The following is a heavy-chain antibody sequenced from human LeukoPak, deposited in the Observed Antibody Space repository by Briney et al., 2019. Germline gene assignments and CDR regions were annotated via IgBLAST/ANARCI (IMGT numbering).Heavy chain of an antibody. Sequence: PSETLSLTCTVSGGSISSSSYYWGWIRQPPGKGLEWIGSIYYSGSTYYNPSLKSRVTISVDTSKNQFSLKLSSVTAADTAVYYCASRAVAGTRFDYWGQGTLVTVSS. V-gene: IGHV4-39*01. CDR2: IYYSGST. J-gene: IGHJ4*02. CDR3: ASRAVAGTRFDY. D-gene: IGHD6-19*01. CDR1: GGSISSSSYY.